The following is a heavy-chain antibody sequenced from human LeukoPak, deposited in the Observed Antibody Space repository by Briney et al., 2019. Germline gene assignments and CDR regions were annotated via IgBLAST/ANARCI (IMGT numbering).Heavy chain of an antibody. J-gene: IGHJ4*02. CDR2: IKQDGSEK. CDR1: EFIFSNYW. Sequence: GGSLRLSCAASEFIFSNYWMSWVRQAPGKGLEWVANIKQDGSEKYFVDSVKGRFTISRDNAKNSLYLQMNSLRAEDTAVYYCARGTVGGSYFDYWGQGTLVTVS. CDR3: ARGTVGGSYFDY. V-gene: IGHV3-7*03. D-gene: IGHD1-26*01.